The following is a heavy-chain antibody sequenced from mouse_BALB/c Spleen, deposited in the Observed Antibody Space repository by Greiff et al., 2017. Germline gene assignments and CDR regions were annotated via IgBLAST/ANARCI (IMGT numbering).Heavy chain of an antibody. CDR2: ISYDGSN. Sequence: EVQVVESGPGLVKPSQSLSLTCSVTGYSITSGYYWNWIRQFPGNKLEWMGYISYDGSNNYNPSLKNRISITRDTSKNQFFLKLNSVTTEDTATYYCARGGYRSPFAYWGQGTLVTVSA. V-gene: IGHV3-6*02. CDR1: GYSITSGYY. CDR3: ARGGYRSPFAY. D-gene: IGHD2-14*01. J-gene: IGHJ3*01.